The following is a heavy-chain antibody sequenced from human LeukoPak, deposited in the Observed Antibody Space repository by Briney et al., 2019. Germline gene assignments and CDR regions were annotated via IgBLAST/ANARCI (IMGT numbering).Heavy chain of an antibody. Sequence: GGSPRLSCAGSGFSASDNYMTWVRQAPGKGPEWFSVTYSGGTTYYADSVEGRFTISRDSAKNTLYLQMNSLRTEDAAVYDCAKEGGLGYCSTTSCAFAHWGRGTLVTVSS. D-gene: IGHD2-2*01. J-gene: IGHJ4*02. V-gene: IGHV3-53*01. CDR1: GFSASDNY. CDR3: AKEGGLGYCSTTSCAFAH. CDR2: TYSGGTT.